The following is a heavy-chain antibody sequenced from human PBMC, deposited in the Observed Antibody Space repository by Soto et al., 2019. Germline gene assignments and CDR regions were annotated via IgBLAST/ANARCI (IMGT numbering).Heavy chain of an antibody. Sequence: PSETLSLTCTVSGGAITRSYWNWIRQPAGKGLEWIGRIYNSERTNFNPSLKSRITMSVDTSKNQFSLKLSSVTAADTAVYYCASGHYFDILTHYYISSHMDVWRQGTTVPVSS. CDR2: IYNSERT. CDR1: GGAITRSY. CDR3: ASGHYFDILTHYYISSHMDV. V-gene: IGHV4-4*07. J-gene: IGHJ6*02. D-gene: IGHD3-9*01.